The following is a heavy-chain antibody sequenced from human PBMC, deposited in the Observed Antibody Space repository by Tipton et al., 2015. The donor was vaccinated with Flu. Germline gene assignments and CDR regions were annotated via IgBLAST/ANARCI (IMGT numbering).Heavy chain of an antibody. D-gene: IGHD4-11*01. CDR2: IWYDGSNK. CDR1: GFTFSSYG. J-gene: IGHJ4*02. CDR3: ARFEGLYSNYFNY. V-gene: IGHV3-33*08. Sequence: RSLRLSCAASGFTFSSYGMHWVRQAPGKGLEWVAVIWYDGSNKYYADSVKGRFTISRDNSKNTLYLQMNSLRAEDTAVYYCARFEGLYSNYFNYWGQGTLVTVSS.